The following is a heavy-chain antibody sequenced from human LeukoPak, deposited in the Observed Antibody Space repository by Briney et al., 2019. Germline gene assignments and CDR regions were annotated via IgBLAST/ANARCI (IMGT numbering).Heavy chain of an antibody. CDR2: ISTSGSAM. CDR3: ARDPASSGYYYYFDY. J-gene: IGHJ4*02. CDR1: GFTFSDYY. Sequence: GGSLRLSCAASGFTFSDYYMSWIRQAPGKGLEWVSYISTSGSAMYYADSVKGRFTISRDNAKNSLFLQMNSLRAEDTAVYYCARDPASSGYYYYFDYWGQGTLVTVSS. V-gene: IGHV3-11*04. D-gene: IGHD3-22*01.